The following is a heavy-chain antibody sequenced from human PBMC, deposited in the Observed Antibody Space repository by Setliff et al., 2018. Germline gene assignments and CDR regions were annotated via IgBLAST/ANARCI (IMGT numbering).Heavy chain of an antibody. CDR1: GYTFTSYY. CDR3: ARDPNYYDSSGQLLGDAFDI. Sequence: ASVKVSCKASGYTFTSYYMHWVRQAPGQGLEWMGIINPSGGSTSYAQKFQGRVTMTRDTSTSTVYMELSSLRSEDTAVYYCARDPNYYDSSGQLLGDAFDIWGQGTRVTVSS. V-gene: IGHV1-46*01. J-gene: IGHJ3*02. CDR2: INPSGGST. D-gene: IGHD3-22*01.